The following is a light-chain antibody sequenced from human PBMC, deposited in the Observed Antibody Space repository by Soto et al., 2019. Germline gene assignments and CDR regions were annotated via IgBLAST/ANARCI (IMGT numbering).Light chain of an antibody. Sequence: EIVLTQSPDTQSLSPGERDPLSCRAIKSVSSYFAWYQQQPCQAPRLLIYDASNRATGIPARFSGSGSGTDVSLTISRLEPEYLADYDCQERTNGSLPVGGGNRVEIK. CDR1: KSVSSY. CDR2: DAS. J-gene: IGKJ4*01. V-gene: IGKV3-11*01. CDR3: QERTNGSLP.